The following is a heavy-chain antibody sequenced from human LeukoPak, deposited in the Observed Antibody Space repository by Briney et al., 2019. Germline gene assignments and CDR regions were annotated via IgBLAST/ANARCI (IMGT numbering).Heavy chain of an antibody. D-gene: IGHD3-22*01. J-gene: IGHJ4*02. CDR3: ARLGSSGYDYYFDY. CDR1: GGTFSSYA. V-gene: IGHV1-69*04. Sequence: SVKVSCKASGGTFSSYAISWVRQAPGQGLEWMGRIIPILGIANYAQKFQGRVTITADKSTSTAYTELSSLRSEDTAVYYCARLGSSGYDYYFDYWGQGTLVTVSS. CDR2: IIPILGIA.